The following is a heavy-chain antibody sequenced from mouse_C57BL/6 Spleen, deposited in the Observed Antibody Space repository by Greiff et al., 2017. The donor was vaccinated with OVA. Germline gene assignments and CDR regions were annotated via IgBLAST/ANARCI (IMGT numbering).Heavy chain of an antibody. CDR1: GFTFSDYY. J-gene: IGHJ2*01. Sequence: EVQLVESEGGLVQPGSSMKLSCTASGFTFSDYYMAWVRQVPEKGLEWVANINYDGSSTYYLDSLKSRFIISRDNAKNILYLQMSSLKSEDTATYYCARDRGRDYFDYWGQGTTLTVSS. V-gene: IGHV5-16*01. D-gene: IGHD1-1*01. CDR3: ARDRGRDYFDY. CDR2: INYDGSST.